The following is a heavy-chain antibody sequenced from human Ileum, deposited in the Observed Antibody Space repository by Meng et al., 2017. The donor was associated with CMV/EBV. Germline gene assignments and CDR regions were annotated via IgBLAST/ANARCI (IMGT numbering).Heavy chain of an antibody. CDR3: ARVGQYDFWSGYSRDFDY. V-gene: IGHV4-34*01. J-gene: IGHJ4*02. Sequence: GSFTGYSWSWFCQPPGKGLEWIGEINHSGSTNYNPSLKSRVTISVDTSKNQFSLKLSSVTAADTAVYYCARVGQYDFWSGYSRDFDYWGQGTLVTVSS. CDR1: GSFTGYS. CDR2: INHSGST. D-gene: IGHD3-3*01.